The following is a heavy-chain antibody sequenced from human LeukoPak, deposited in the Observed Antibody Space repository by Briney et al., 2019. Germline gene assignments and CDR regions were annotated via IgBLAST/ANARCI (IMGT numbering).Heavy chain of an antibody. CDR2: IKQDGSEK. V-gene: IGHV3-7*01. CDR3: ARGDPLWFGGLPHSYYYMDV. CDR1: GFTFSSYW. J-gene: IGHJ6*03. Sequence: PGGSLRLSCAASGFTFSSYWMSWVRQAPGKGLEWVANIKQDGSEKYYVDSLKGRFTISRDNAKNSLFLQMNSLRAEDTAVYYCARGDPLWFGGLPHSYYYMDVWGKGTTVTISS. D-gene: IGHD3-10*01.